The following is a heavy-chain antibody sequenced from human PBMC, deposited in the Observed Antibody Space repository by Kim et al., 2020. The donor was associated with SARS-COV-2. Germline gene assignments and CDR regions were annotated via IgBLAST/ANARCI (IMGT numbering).Heavy chain of an antibody. J-gene: IGHJ6*02. CDR1: GFTFSSYA. CDR2: ISGSGGST. Sequence: GGSLRLSCAASGFTFSSYAMSWVRQAPGKGLEWVSAISGSGGSTYYADSVKGRFTISRDNSKNTLYLQMNSLRAEDTAVYYCAKDPVAAADLYYYYYGMDVWGQGTTVTVSS. D-gene: IGHD6-13*01. V-gene: IGHV3-23*01. CDR3: AKDPVAAADLYYYYYGMDV.